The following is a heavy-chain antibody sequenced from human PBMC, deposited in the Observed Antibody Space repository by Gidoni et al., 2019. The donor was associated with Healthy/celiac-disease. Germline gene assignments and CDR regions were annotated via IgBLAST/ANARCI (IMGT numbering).Heavy chain of an antibody. J-gene: IGHJ5*02. CDR1: GFTFSSYS. V-gene: IGHV3-21*01. Sequence: EVQLVESGGGLVKPGGSLRLSCAASGFTFSSYSMNWVRQAPGKGLEWVSSISSSSSYIYYADSVKGRFTISRDNAKNSLYLQMNSLRAEDTAVYYCARSVYYYDSSGNPGSWFDPWGQGTLVTVSS. CDR3: ARSVYYYDSSGNPGSWFDP. CDR2: ISSSSSYI. D-gene: IGHD3-22*01.